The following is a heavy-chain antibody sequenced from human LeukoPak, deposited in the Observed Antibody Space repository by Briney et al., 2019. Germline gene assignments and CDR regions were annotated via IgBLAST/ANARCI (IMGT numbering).Heavy chain of an antibody. D-gene: IGHD3-9*01. CDR3: ARGGDILTGQGFDP. J-gene: IGHJ5*02. CDR2: IYYRGST. Sequence: SETLSLTCAVSGGSISSNNWWGWVRQPPGKGLEWIGSIYYRGSTYYNPSLKSRVTISVDRSKNQFSLKLSSVTAADTAVYYCARGGDILTGQGFDPWGQGTLVTVSS. V-gene: IGHV4-4*02. CDR1: GGSISSNNW.